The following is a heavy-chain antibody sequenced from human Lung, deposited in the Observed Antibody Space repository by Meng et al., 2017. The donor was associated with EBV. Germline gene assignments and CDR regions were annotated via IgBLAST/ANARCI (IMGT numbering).Heavy chain of an antibody. CDR3: ARAPRLRHIDY. V-gene: IGHV4-34*01. CDR2: IKHSGST. CDR1: GGSFSGYY. D-gene: IGHD4-17*01. J-gene: IGHJ4*02. Sequence: QVQLQQCGAGLLLPSETLSLTCAVYGGSFSGYYCSWIRQPAGKGLEWIVEIKHSGSTNYNPSRKSRVTISVDTSKSQFSLKLSSVTAADTAVYYCARAPRLRHIDYWGQGTLVTVSS.